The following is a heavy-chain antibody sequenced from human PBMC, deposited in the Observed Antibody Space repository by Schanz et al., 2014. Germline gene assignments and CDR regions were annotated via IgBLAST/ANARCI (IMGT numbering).Heavy chain of an antibody. CDR2: ISYDGSNK. Sequence: VQVVESGGGLVQPGGSLRLSCAASGFTFSSYAMHWVRQAPGKGLEWVAVISYDGSNKYYADSVKGRFTISRDNSKNKLYLQLNSPRAEDTAAYVCAKSYDTSGYSAFDYWGQGTLVTVSS. CDR3: AKSYDTSGYSAFDY. CDR1: GFTFSSYA. J-gene: IGHJ4*02. D-gene: IGHD3-22*01. V-gene: IGHV3-30*04.